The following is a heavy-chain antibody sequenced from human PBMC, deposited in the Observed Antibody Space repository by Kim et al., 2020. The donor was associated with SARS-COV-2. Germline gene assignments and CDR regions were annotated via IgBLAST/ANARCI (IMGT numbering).Heavy chain of an antibody. CDR3: ATVPSDYYDSSGYFDY. Sequence: ASVKVSCKVSGYTLTELSMHWVRQAPGKGLEWMGGFDPEDGETIYAQKFQGRVTMTEDTSTDTAYMELSSLRSEDTAVYYCATVPSDYYDSSGYFDYWGQGTLVTVSS. D-gene: IGHD3-22*01. J-gene: IGHJ4*02. V-gene: IGHV1-24*01. CDR1: GYTLTELS. CDR2: FDPEDGET.